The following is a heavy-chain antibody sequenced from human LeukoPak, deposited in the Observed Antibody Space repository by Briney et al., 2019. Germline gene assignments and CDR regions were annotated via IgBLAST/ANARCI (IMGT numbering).Heavy chain of an antibody. Sequence: SGPTLVKPQQTLTLTCTCSGFSLSTTGVGVGWIRQPPGKVLEWLALIYWDDDKRYSPSLKSRLTITKDTSKNQVVLTMTNMDPVDTATYFCARRQADSSTWYGAYCFDYWGQGTLVTVSS. D-gene: IGHD6-13*01. CDR3: ARRQADSSTWYGAYCFDY. CDR2: IYWDDDK. J-gene: IGHJ4*02. V-gene: IGHV2-5*02. CDR1: GFSLSTTGVG.